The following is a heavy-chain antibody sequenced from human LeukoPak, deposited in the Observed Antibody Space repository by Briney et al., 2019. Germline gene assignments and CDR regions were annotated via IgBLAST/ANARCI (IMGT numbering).Heavy chain of an antibody. Sequence: ASVKLSCKTSGYTFTAYYIHWVRQAPGQGLEWMGWINPNSGGTYYAQKLQGRVTMTTDTSTSTPYMQLRSLRSDDTAVYYCASSGYDSSGYHHSDYWGQGTLVTVSS. CDR1: GYTFTAYY. D-gene: IGHD3-22*01. V-gene: IGHV1-2*02. J-gene: IGHJ4*02. CDR2: INPNSGGT. CDR3: ASSGYDSSGYHHSDY.